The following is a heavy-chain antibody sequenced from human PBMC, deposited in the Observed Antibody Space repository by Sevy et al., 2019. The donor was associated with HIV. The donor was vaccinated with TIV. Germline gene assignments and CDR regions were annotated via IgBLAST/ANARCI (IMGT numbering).Heavy chain of an antibody. Sequence: GGSLRLSCAASGFTFSSYWMHWVRQAPGKGLVWVSRINSDGSSTSYADSVKGRFTISRDNAKNTLYLQMNSLRAEETAWYYCARVQIAAAGTRGFFDYWGQGTLVTVSS. CDR2: INSDGSST. D-gene: IGHD6-13*01. CDR3: ARVQIAAAGTRGFFDY. V-gene: IGHV3-74*01. J-gene: IGHJ4*02. CDR1: GFTFSSYW.